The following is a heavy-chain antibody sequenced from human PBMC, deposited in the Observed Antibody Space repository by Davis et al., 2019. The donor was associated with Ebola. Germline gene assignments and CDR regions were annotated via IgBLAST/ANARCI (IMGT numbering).Heavy chain of an antibody. V-gene: IGHV3-23*01. D-gene: IGHD2-15*01. J-gene: IGHJ5*02. CDR1: GFTFDSYA. CDR2: ISGSGGST. Sequence: GESLKISCAASGFTFDSYAVSWVRQAPGKGLEWVSAISGSGGSTYYADSVKGRFTISRDNSKNTLYLQMNSLRAEDTAVYYCARGGYCSGGSCHNWFDAWGQGTLVTVSS. CDR3: ARGGYCSGGSCHNWFDA.